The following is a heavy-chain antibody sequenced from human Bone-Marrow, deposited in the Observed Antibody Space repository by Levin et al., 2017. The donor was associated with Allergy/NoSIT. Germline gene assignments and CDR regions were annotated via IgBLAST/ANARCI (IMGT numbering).Heavy chain of an antibody. CDR2: INPSGADT. V-gene: IGHV1-46*01. Sequence: PGASVKVSCKASGYAFTRYYVHWVRQAPGQGLEWMGIINPSGADTNYAQKFKGSVTVTWETSTRTAQMELSSLTSEDTAVYFCTGEARATSYHESSGYYYFDHWGQGTLVTVAS. CDR3: TGEARATSYHESSGYYYFDH. J-gene: IGHJ4*02. D-gene: IGHD3-22*01. CDR1: GYAFTRYY.